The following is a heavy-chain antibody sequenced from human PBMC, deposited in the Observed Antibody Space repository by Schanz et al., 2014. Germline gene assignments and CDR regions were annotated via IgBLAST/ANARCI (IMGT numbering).Heavy chain of an antibody. CDR2: ISWNSGTI. V-gene: IGHV3-9*01. Sequence: EVQLLESGGGLVQPGGSLRLSCAASGFTFSSHWMHWVRQAPGKGLEWVSVISWNSGTIGYADSVKGRFTISRDNAKNSLYLQMNSLRAEDTAIYYCAKDAPYPFDLWGRGTLITVSS. J-gene: IGHJ2*01. CDR3: AKDAPYPFDL. CDR1: GFTFSSHW.